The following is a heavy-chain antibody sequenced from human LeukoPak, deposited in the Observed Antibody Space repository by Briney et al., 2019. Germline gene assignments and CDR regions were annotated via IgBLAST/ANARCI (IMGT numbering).Heavy chain of an antibody. CDR1: GFTFSPYS. J-gene: IGHJ3*02. D-gene: IGHD5-18*01. CDR2: ISYDGSNK. V-gene: IGHV3-30*18. CDR3: AKGAYSYGDGAFDI. Sequence: GGSLRLSCAASGFTFSPYSMNWVRQAPGKGLEWVAVISYDGSNKYYADSVKGRFTISRDNSKNTLYLQMNSLRAEDTAVYYCAKGAYSYGDGAFDIWGQGTMVTVSS.